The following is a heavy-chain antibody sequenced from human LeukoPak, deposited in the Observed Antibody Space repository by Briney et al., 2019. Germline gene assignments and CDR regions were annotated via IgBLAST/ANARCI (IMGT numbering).Heavy chain of an antibody. D-gene: IGHD2-15*01. Sequence: GGSLRLSCAASGFTFSSYEMNWVRQAPGKGLEWVSYIGNSGTTIYFADSVKGRFTISRDNAKNSLYLQMNSLRAEDTALYYCARHGGCSGGSCSYDYWGQGTLVTVSS. CDR2: IGNSGTTI. V-gene: IGHV3-48*03. J-gene: IGHJ4*02. CDR1: GFTFSSYE. CDR3: ARHGGCSGGSCSYDY.